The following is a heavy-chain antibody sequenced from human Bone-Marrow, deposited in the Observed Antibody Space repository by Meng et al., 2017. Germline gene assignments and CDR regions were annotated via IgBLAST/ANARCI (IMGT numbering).Heavy chain of an antibody. J-gene: IGHJ4*02. Sequence: QFQLVESGGGVAQSWRSLRLSCAASGFVFSASTYGMHWVRQAPGKGLEWVTLISNDGSIKYYADSVKGRFTISRDNSKDTLYLQMNSLRADDTAVYYCARWNGNTAYDYWGQGTLVTVSS. V-gene: IGHV3-30*03. CDR3: ARWNGNTAYDY. CDR1: GFVFSASTYG. CDR2: ISNDGSIK. D-gene: IGHD1/OR15-1a*01.